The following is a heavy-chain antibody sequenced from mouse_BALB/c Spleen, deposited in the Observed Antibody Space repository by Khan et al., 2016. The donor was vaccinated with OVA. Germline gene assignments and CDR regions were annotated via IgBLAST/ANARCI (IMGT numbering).Heavy chain of an antibody. Sequence: VQLKESGAELVKPGASVKLSCTASAFNIKDTYMHWVKQRPEQGLEWIGRIDPANGNTKYDPKFQGKATITADTSSNTAYLHLSSLTSEDIAVYYCARTTMILGVTYWGQGTLVTVSA. CDR1: AFNIKDTY. CDR2: IDPANGNT. D-gene: IGHD2-4*01. V-gene: IGHV14-3*02. J-gene: IGHJ3*01. CDR3: ARTTMILGVTY.